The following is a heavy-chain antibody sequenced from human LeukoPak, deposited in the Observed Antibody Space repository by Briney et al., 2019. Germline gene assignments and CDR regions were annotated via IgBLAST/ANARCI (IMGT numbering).Heavy chain of an antibody. CDR3: ARVRNLVAAAGTRWSPFDY. D-gene: IGHD6-13*01. J-gene: IGHJ4*02. CDR2: IIPIFGTA. Sequence: SVKVSCKASGGTFISYAISWVRQAPGQGREWMGGIIPIFGTANYAQKFQGRVTITADESTSTAYTELSSLRSEDTAVYYCARVRNLVAAAGTRWSPFDYWGQGTLVTVSS. V-gene: IGHV1-69*13. CDR1: GGTFISYA.